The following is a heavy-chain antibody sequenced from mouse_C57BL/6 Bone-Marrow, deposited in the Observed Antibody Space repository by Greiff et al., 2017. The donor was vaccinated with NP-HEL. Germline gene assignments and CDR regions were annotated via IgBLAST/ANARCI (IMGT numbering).Heavy chain of an antibody. CDR3: ARGDAMDY. V-gene: IGHV5-4*03. J-gene: IGHJ4*01. CDR1: GFTFSSYA. Sequence: EVNVVESGGGLVKPGGSLKLSCAASGFTFSSYAMSWVRQTPEKRLEWVATISDGGSYTYYPDNVKGRFTISRDNAKNNLYLQMSHLKSEDTAMYYCARGDAMDYWGQGTSVTVSS. CDR2: ISDGGSYT.